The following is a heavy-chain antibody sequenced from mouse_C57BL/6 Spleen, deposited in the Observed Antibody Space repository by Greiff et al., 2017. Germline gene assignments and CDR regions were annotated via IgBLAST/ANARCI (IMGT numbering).Heavy chain of an antibody. CDR1: GYTFTSYW. V-gene: IGHV1-72*01. CDR3: AISITTVVATWWYFGV. CDR2: IDPNSGGT. Sequence: QVQLQQPGAELVKPGASVKLSCKASGYTFTSYWMHWVKQRPGRGLEWIGRIDPNSGGTKYNEKFKSKATLTVDKPSSTAYMQLSSLTSEDSAVYYCAISITTVVATWWYFGVWGTGTTVTVSS. D-gene: IGHD1-1*01. J-gene: IGHJ1*03.